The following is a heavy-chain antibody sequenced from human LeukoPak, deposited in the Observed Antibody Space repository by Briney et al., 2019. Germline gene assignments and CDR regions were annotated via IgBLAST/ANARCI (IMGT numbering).Heavy chain of an antibody. CDR3: ARPLTITIFGVVIRSYDYYGMDV. J-gene: IGHJ6*02. V-gene: IGHV1-46*01. Sequence: ASVKVSCKASGYTFTSYYMHWVRQAPGQGLEWMGIINPSGGSTSYAQKFQGRVTMTRDTSTSTVYMELSSLRSEDTAVYYCARPLTITIFGVVIRSYDYYGMDVWGQGTTVTVSS. D-gene: IGHD3-3*01. CDR1: GYTFTSYY. CDR2: INPSGGST.